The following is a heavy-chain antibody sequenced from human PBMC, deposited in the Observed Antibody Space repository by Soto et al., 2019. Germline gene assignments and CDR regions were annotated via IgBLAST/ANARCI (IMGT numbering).Heavy chain of an antibody. CDR1: GGTFSSYT. J-gene: IGHJ5*02. CDR2: IIPIFGTA. V-gene: IGHV1-69*13. D-gene: IGHD1-26*01. CDR3: ARVGYSGSLNGFDP. Sequence: RASVKVSCKASGGTFSSYTISWVRQAPGQGLEWMGRIIPIFGTANYAQKFQGRVTITADESTSTAYMELSSLRSEDTAVYYCARVGYSGSLNGFDPWGQGTLVTVS.